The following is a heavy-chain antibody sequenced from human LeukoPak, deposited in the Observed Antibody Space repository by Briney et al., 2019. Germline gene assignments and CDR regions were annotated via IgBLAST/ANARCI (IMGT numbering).Heavy chain of an antibody. J-gene: IGHJ1*01. D-gene: IGHD3-22*01. CDR3: ANGNCYDSRGYYTFER. V-gene: IGHV3-74*01. CDR2: INGDGSTT. Sequence: GGSLRLSCAASGFTFSRYWMHSVRRAPGKGLVWVSRINGDGSTTNYADSVKGGFTISRDNAKNTLYMQMNSLRAEDTGVCYCANGNCYDSRGYYTFERWGQGTLVTVSS. CDR1: GFTFSRYW.